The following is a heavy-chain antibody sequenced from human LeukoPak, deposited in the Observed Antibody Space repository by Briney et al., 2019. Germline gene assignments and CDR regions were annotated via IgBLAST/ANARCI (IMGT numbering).Heavy chain of an antibody. V-gene: IGHV3-23*01. D-gene: IGHD2-15*01. J-gene: IGHJ4*02. CDR1: GFTFSSYA. Sequence: PGGSLRLSCAASGFTFSSYAMSWVRQAPGKGLEWVSAISGSGGSTYYADSVKGRFTISRDNSKNTLYLQMNSLRAEDTAVYYCAKARGYCGGGSCPDLFDYWGQGTLVTVSS. CDR3: AKARGYCGGGSCPDLFDY. CDR2: ISGSGGST.